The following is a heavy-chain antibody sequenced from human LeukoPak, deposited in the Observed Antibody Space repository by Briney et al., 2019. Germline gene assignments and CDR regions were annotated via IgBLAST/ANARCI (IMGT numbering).Heavy chain of an antibody. D-gene: IGHD7-27*01. V-gene: IGHV3-21*01. Sequence: GGSLRLSCAASGFTFSSYSMNWVRQAPGKGLEWVSSISSGSSYIYYADSVKGRFTISRDNAKNSLYLQMNSLRAEDTAVYYCARGPSGWGSLDYWGQGTLVTVSS. CDR2: ISSGSSYI. CDR3: ARGPSGWGSLDY. J-gene: IGHJ4*02. CDR1: GFTFSSYS.